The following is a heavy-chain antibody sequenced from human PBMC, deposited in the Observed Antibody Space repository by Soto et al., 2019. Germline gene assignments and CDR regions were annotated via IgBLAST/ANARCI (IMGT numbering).Heavy chain of an antibody. D-gene: IGHD4-17*01. V-gene: IGHV4-34*01. J-gene: IGHJ4*02. CDR2: INHSGST. Sequence: QVQLQQWGAGLLKPSETLSLTCAVYGGSFSGYYWSWIRQPPGKGLEWIGEINHSGSTNYNPSLKSRVTISVDTSKNQFSLKLRSVTAADTAVYYCARVSGDNAMSYFDYWGQGTLVTVSS. CDR3: ARVSGDNAMSYFDY. CDR1: GGSFSGYY.